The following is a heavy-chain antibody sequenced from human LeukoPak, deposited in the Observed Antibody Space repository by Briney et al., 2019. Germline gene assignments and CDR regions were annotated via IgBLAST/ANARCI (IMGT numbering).Heavy chain of an antibody. V-gene: IGHV1-46*01. J-gene: IGHJ3*02. Sequence: ASVKVSCKASGYTFTSYYMHWVRQAPGQGLEWMGIINPSGGSTSYAQKFQGRVTMTRDTSTSTVYMELSSLRSEDTAVYYCARDRYILWENDYAFDIWGQGTMVTVSS. CDR1: GYTFTSYY. CDR2: INPSGGST. CDR3: ARDRYILWENDYAFDI. D-gene: IGHD2-21*01.